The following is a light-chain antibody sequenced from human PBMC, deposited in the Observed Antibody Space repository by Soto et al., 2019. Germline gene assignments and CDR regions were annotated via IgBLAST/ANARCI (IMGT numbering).Light chain of an antibody. CDR1: LSVGSN. CDR2: GSS. CDR3: QQYTNWPPIT. Sequence: VLTQSPGTLSLSPGEGATLSCRASLSVGSNLAWFQQKPGQAPRLLIYGSSTRATGVPARFSGSGSGADFTLTISNLQSEDFAVYYCQQYTNWPPITFGQGTRLEIK. J-gene: IGKJ5*01. V-gene: IGKV3-15*01.